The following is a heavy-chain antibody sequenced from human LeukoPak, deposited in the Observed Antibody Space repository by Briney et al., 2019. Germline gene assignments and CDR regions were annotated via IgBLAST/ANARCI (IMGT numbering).Heavy chain of an antibody. CDR1: GFTFSSCG. Sequence: GGSLRLSCAASGFTFSSCGMHWVRQAPGKGLEWVSAISGSGGSTYYADSVKGRFTISRDNSKNTLYLQMNSLRAEDTAVYYCAKLERITMIVVVTNWGQGTLVTVSS. D-gene: IGHD3-22*01. CDR3: AKLERITMIVVVTN. J-gene: IGHJ4*02. CDR2: ISGSGGST. V-gene: IGHV3-23*01.